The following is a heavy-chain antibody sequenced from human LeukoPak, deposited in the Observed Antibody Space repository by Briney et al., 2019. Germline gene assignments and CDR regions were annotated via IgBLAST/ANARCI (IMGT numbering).Heavy chain of an antibody. CDR3: ARARGYCTSTSCFASREDY. D-gene: IGHD2-2*01. CDR2: IYYTGIT. J-gene: IGHJ4*02. CDR1: GGSISSGGYY. Sequence: SETLSLTCTVSGGSISSGGYYWSWIRHHPGKGLESIGFIYYTGITYYNPSLKSRLTISVNTSKNQFSLKLSSVTAADTAVYYCARARGYCTSTSCFASREDYWGQGALVTVSS. V-gene: IGHV4-31*03.